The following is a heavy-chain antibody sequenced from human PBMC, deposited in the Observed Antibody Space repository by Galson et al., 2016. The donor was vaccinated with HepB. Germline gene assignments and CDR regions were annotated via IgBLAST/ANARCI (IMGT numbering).Heavy chain of an antibody. D-gene: IGHD3-10*01. Sequence: SVKVSCKVSGGTFSDYGISWVRQAPGQGLEWMGGIIPMFGTTNYAQKFQGRVTITADEATNTAYVELRSLKSEDAAVYYCARDRRGRSYSRYFYNGMDVWGQGTTVTVSS. CDR2: IIPMFGTT. CDR3: ARDRRGRSYSRYFYNGMDV. CDR1: GGTFSDYG. J-gene: IGHJ6*02. V-gene: IGHV1-69*13.